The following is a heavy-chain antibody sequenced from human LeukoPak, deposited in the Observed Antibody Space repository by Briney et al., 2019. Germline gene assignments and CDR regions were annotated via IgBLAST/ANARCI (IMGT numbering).Heavy chain of an antibody. V-gene: IGHV3-48*01. CDR2: ITSSSSTI. CDR3: ARDLRIVSGSYLDY. J-gene: IGHJ4*02. D-gene: IGHD1-26*01. Sequence: HPGGSLRLSCAASGFTFSSYNMNWVRQAPGKGLEWVSYITSSSSTIYYADSVKGRSTISRDNAKNSLYLQMNSLRAEDTAVYYCARDLRIVSGSYLDYWGQGTLVTVSS. CDR1: GFTFSSYN.